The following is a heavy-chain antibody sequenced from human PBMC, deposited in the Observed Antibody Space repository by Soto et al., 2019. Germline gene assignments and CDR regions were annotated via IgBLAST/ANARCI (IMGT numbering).Heavy chain of an antibody. J-gene: IGHJ4*02. CDR3: AKALTVGELLS. CDR1: GFTFSSYA. V-gene: IGHV3-23*01. Sequence: GGSLRLSCAASGFTFSSYAMSWVRQAPGKGLEWVSAISGSGGSTYYADSVKGRFTISRDNSKNTLYLQMNSLRAEDKAVYYCAKALTVGELLSWGQGTLVTVSS. CDR2: ISGSGGST. D-gene: IGHD1-26*01.